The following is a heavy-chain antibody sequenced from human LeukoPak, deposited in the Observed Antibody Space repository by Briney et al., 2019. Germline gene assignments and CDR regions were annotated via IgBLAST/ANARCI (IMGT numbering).Heavy chain of an antibody. D-gene: IGHD4-17*01. CDR1: GGSISSYY. CDR3: ARRPELMTTVTRGWFDP. Sequence: SETLSLTCNVSGGSISSYYWSWIRQPPGRGLEWIGYFHFSGSTNYNPSLKSRVTISVDTSKNQFPLKLRSVTAADTAVYYCARRPELMTTVTRGWFDPWGQGTLVTVSS. V-gene: IGHV4-59*12. J-gene: IGHJ5*02. CDR2: FHFSGST.